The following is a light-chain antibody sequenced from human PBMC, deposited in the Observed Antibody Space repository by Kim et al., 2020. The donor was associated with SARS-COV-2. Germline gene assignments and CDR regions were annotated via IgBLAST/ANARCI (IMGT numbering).Light chain of an antibody. V-gene: IGLV3-19*01. CDR2: GKN. CDR1: SLKMYY. J-gene: IGLJ2*01. Sequence: SSELTQDPAVSVALGQTVRITCHGDSLKMYYATWYQQKPGQAPVFVMYGKNNRPSGIPDRFSGSTSGNTASLTITGAQASDEADYYCHSRDISGDHLLFG. CDR3: HSRDISGDHLL.